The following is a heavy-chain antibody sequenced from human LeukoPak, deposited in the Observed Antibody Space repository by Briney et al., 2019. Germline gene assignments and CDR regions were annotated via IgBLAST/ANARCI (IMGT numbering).Heavy chain of an antibody. Sequence: ASVKVSCKASGYTFTGYYMHWVRQAPGQGLEWMGWINPNSGGTNYAQKFQGRVTMTRDTSISTAYMELSRLRSDDTAVYYCAAVLLGYCSGGSCHSRNWFDPWGQGTLVTVSS. CDR1: GYTFTGYY. CDR2: INPNSGGT. V-gene: IGHV1-2*02. CDR3: AAVLLGYCSGGSCHSRNWFDP. D-gene: IGHD2-15*01. J-gene: IGHJ5*02.